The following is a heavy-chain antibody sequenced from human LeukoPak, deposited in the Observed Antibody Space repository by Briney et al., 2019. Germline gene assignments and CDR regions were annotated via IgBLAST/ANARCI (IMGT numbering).Heavy chain of an antibody. Sequence: GGSLRLSCTASGLTFSTSGFNWVRQAPGKGLEWVASIGPTGSDRYHADSIKGRFTISRDNANNFLYLQMNSLRAEDTALYYCARDMYYYDSSGYYPDYWGQGTLVTVSS. CDR1: GLTFSTSG. D-gene: IGHD3-22*01. CDR2: IGPTGSDR. V-gene: IGHV3-21*04. CDR3: ARDMYYYDSSGYYPDY. J-gene: IGHJ4*02.